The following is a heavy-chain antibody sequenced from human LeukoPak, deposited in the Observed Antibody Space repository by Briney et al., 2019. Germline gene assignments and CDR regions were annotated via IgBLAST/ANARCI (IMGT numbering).Heavy chain of an antibody. Sequence: GGSLRLSCEVSGVSVSANYWHWVRQAPGKALEWVSLIYTDGNTHYADSVEGRFIFSRDSTKTTLYLQMNSLRTEDTAVYFCTHGDYPLTYWGQGALVTVSS. CDR3: THGDYPLTY. CDR1: GVSVSANY. V-gene: IGHV3-66*01. CDR2: IYTDGNT. D-gene: IGHD4-17*01. J-gene: IGHJ4*02.